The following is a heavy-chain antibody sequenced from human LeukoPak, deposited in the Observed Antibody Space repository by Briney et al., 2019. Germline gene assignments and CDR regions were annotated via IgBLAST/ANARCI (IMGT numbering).Heavy chain of an antibody. CDR2: INHSGST. J-gene: IGHJ6*03. D-gene: IGHD3-3*01. CDR3: ARHAHYDFWSGYSQRNYYYYYMDV. Sequence: SETLSLTCTVSGGSISNYYWSWIRQPPGKGLEWIGEINHSGSTNYNPSLKSRVTISVDTSKNQFSLKLSSVTAADTAVYYCARHAHYDFWSGYSQRNYYYYYMDVWGKGTTVTVS. CDR1: GGSISNYY. V-gene: IGHV4-34*01.